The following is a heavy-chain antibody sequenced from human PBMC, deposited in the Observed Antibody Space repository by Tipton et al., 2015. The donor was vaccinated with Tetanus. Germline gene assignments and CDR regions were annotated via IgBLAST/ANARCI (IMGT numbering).Heavy chain of an antibody. CDR2: IYTSGST. CDR1: GGSISGSSFY. Sequence: TLSLTCTVSGGSISGSSFYWSWIRQPAGKGLEWIGRIYTSGSTNYNPSLKSRVTMSVDTSKRQFSLKLNSVTAADTAVYYCARGWGSSWYYFDYWGQGILVTVSS. J-gene: IGHJ4*02. CDR3: ARGWGSSWYYFDY. D-gene: IGHD6-13*01. V-gene: IGHV4-61*02.